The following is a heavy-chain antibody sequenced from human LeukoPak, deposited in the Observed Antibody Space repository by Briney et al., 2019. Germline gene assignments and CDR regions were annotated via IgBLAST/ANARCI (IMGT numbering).Heavy chain of an antibody. V-gene: IGHV3-73*01. Sequence: PGGSLRLSCAASGFTFSGSAIHWVRQSFGKGLEWIGHIDKEKNSYATASAYAVSVEGRFTVSRDDSKNMAFLQMSGLKIEDTVLYFCTRDSGTYNWLDPWGQGTLVTVSS. J-gene: IGHJ5*02. CDR2: IDKEKNSYATAS. CDR3: TRDSGTYNWLDP. CDR1: GFTFSGSA. D-gene: IGHD1-26*01.